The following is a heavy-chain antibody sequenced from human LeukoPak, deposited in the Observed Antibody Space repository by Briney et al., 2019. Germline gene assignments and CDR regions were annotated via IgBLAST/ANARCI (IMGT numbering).Heavy chain of an antibody. Sequence: ASVEVSCKASGHDFTNYYVHWVRQAPGQGLEWMGTINPNPHEDITTYAQKFQDRVTMTKDPAMSTVYMELSSLTSEDTAVYYCARDRVGAFFDYWGQGTLVTVSS. V-gene: IGHV1-46*01. CDR1: GHDFTNYY. CDR3: ARDRVGAFFDY. D-gene: IGHD1-26*01. J-gene: IGHJ4*02. CDR2: INPNPHEDIT.